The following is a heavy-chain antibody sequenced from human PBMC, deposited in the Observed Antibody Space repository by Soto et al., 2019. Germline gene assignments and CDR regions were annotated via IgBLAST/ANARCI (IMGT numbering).Heavy chain of an antibody. Sequence: GGSLRLSCSASGFTYTMYSMNWVRQAPGKGLEWVSSISSTTNYIYYGDSMKGRFTISRDNAKNSLYLEMNSLRAEDTAVYYCARESEDLTSNFDYWGQGTLVTVSS. V-gene: IGHV3-21*06. CDR1: GFTYTMYS. J-gene: IGHJ4*02. CDR2: ISSTTNYI. CDR3: ARESEDLTSNFDY.